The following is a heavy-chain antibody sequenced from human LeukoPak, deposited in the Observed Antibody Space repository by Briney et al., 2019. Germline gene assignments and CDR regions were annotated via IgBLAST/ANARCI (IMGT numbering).Heavy chain of an antibody. CDR2: INTNTGDP. D-gene: IGHD3-16*02. V-gene: IGHV7-4-1*02. CDR3: ARAYQPLGGLSFPDS. CDR1: GYTFTNYA. Sequence: ASVKVSCKASGYTFTNYAMNWVRQAPGQGLELMGWINTNTGDPTYAQDFTGRFVFSVDTSVSTAYLQISSLKAEDTAVYYCARAYQPLGGLSFPDSWGQGTLVTVSS. J-gene: IGHJ5*01.